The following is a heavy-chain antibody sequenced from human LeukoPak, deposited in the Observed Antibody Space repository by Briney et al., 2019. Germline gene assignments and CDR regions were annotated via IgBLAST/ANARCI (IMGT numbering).Heavy chain of an antibody. V-gene: IGHV1-18*01. J-gene: IGHJ5*02. D-gene: IGHD5-24*01. Sequence: GASVKVSCKASGYTFPSFGVTWVRQTPGEGLEWMGWITTYNGNTDYAEKLQGRVTMTADTSTNTAYMELRSLRSDDTAVYYCARYHLDRDDLDPWGQGTLVTVSS. CDR1: GYTFPSFG. CDR2: ITTYNGNT. CDR3: ARYHLDRDDLDP.